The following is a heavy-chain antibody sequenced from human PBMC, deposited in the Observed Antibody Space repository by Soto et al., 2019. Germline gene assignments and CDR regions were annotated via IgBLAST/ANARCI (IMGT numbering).Heavy chain of an antibody. CDR1: GGSISSGDYY. Sequence: SETLSLTCTVSGGSISSGDYYWSWIRQHPGKGLEWIGYIYYSGSTYYNPSLKSRVTISVDTSKNQCSLKLSSVTAADAAVYYCARSDGRYWGQGTLVTVSS. CDR3: ARSDGRY. CDR2: IYYSGST. V-gene: IGHV4-31*03. J-gene: IGHJ4*02.